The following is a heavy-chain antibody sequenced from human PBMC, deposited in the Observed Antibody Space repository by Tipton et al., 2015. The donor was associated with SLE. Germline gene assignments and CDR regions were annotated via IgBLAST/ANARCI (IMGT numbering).Heavy chain of an antibody. J-gene: IGHJ4*02. Sequence: SLRLSCAASGFTFSSYEMNWVRQAPGKGLEWVSYISSSSNTIYYADSVKGRFTISRDNAKNSLYLQMNSLRAEDTAVYYCALGGIAAAGLFDYWGQGTLVTVSS. CDR1: GFTFSSYE. CDR2: ISSSSNTI. V-gene: IGHV3-48*03. CDR3: ALGGIAAAGLFDY. D-gene: IGHD6-13*01.